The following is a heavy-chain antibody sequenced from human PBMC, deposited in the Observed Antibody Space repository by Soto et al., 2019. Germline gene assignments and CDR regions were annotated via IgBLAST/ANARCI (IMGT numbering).Heavy chain of an antibody. Sequence: EVQLVESGGGLVQPGGSLRLSCAASGFTFSSYWMHWVRQAPGKGLVWVSRINSDGSSTSYADSVKGRFTISRDNAKNTLYLQMNSLRAEDTAVYYCVRTSLVVAAATRDDDWVQRTLGTVSS. CDR1: GFTFSSYW. J-gene: IGHJ4*02. D-gene: IGHD2-15*01. V-gene: IGHV3-74*01. CDR2: INSDGSST. CDR3: VRTSLVVAAATRDDD.